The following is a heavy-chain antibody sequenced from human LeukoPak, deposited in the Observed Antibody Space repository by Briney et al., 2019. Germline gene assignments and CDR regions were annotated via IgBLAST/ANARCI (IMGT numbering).Heavy chain of an antibody. V-gene: IGHV3-9*01. CDR2: ISWDSGSR. CDR1: VFTFDDYA. Sequence: GGSLRLSCIASVFTFDDYAMHCVRQAPGKGLEWVSSISWDSGSRVYADSVKGRFTISRDNGKRSLYLQMSGLTPEDTALYYCLKDIRLDQHFDTFDFWGQGTMVTVSS. J-gene: IGHJ3*01. CDR3: LKDIRLDQHFDTFDF. D-gene: IGHD1/OR15-1a*01.